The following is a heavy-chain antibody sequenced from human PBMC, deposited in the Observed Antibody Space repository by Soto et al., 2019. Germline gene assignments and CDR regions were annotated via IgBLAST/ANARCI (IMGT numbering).Heavy chain of an antibody. CDR2: TYYRSKWYN. V-gene: IGHV6-1*01. CDR3: ARGQASLVVVAATECYYYGMEV. D-gene: IGHD2-15*01. CDR1: GDRVSSNSAA. J-gene: IGHJ6*02. Sequence: PSQTLSLTCAISGDRVSSNSAAWSWIRQSPSRGLEWLGRTYYRSKWYNDYAVSVKSRITINPDTSKNQFSLQLNSVTPEDMAVFYCARGQASLVVVAATECYYYGMEVCGQGTTVTVSS.